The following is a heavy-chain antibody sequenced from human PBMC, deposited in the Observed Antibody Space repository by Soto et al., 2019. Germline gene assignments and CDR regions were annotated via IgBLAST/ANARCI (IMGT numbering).Heavy chain of an antibody. Sequence: PSETLSLTCTVSGGSISSYYWSWIRQPPGKGLEWIGYIYYSGSTNYNPSLKSRVTISVDTSKNQFSLKLSSVTAADTAVYYCARVTTVVVAATRGRHNWFDPWGQGTLVTVSS. CDR2: IYYSGST. J-gene: IGHJ5*02. CDR3: ARVTTVVVAATRGRHNWFDP. D-gene: IGHD2-15*01. CDR1: GGSISSYY. V-gene: IGHV4-59*01.